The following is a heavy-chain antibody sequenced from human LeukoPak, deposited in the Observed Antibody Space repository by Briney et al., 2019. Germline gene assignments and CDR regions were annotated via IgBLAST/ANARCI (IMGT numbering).Heavy chain of an antibody. CDR2: IYSGGST. Sequence: GGSLRLSCAASGFTVSSNYMSWVRQAPGKGLEWVSVIYSGGSTYYADSVKGRFTISRDNSKNTLYLQMNSLRAEDTAVYYCAREKYYYGSGSYYNHNWFDPWGQGILVTVSS. CDR1: GFTVSSNY. CDR3: AREKYYYGSGSYYNHNWFDP. D-gene: IGHD3-10*01. J-gene: IGHJ5*02. V-gene: IGHV3-53*01.